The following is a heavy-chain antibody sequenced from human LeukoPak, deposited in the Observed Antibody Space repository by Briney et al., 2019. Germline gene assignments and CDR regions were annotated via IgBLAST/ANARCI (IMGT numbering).Heavy chain of an antibody. Sequence: GGSLRLSCAASGCTFSSYAMSWVRQAPGKGLEWVSAISGSGGSTYYADSVKGRFTIFRDNSKNTLYLQMNSLRAEDTAVYYCAKDRGKWELLTPIYYWGQGTLVTVSS. CDR2: ISGSGGST. CDR3: AKDRGKWELLTPIYY. CDR1: GCTFSSYA. V-gene: IGHV3-23*01. J-gene: IGHJ4*02. D-gene: IGHD1-26*01.